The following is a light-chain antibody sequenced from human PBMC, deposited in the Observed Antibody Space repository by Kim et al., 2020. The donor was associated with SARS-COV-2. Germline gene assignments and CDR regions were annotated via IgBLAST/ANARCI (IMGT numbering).Light chain of an antibody. CDR2: YDS. J-gene: IGLJ1*01. V-gene: IGLV3-21*04. CDR1: NIGSKR. Sequence: PGKTARLTSGGNNIGSKRVQWYQQKPGQAPVLVIVYDSDRPSGIPGRFSGSNSGNTATLAISRVEGGDEADYYCQVWDSSSDHLYVFGTGTKVTVL. CDR3: QVWDSSSDHLYV.